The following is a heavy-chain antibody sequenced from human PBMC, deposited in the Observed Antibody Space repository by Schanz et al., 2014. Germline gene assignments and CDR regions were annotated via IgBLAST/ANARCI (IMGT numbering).Heavy chain of an antibody. V-gene: IGHV3-33*06. Sequence: QVQMVESGGGVVQPGRSLRLSCAASGFAFSVYGMHWVRQAPGKGPEWVAVIWYDENNKYYADSVKGRFTMSRDNSKNTLYLQMNSLRAEDTAVYYCAKARRKSNCSGGRCFHYSYYGMDVWGQGTTVTVSS. CDR2: IWYDENNK. CDR1: GFAFSVYG. J-gene: IGHJ6*02. D-gene: IGHD2-15*01. CDR3: AKARRKSNCSGGRCFHYSYYGMDV.